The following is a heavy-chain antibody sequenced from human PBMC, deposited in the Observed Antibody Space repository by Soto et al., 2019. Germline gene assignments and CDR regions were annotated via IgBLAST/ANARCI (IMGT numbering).Heavy chain of an antibody. D-gene: IGHD2-21*02. J-gene: IGHJ4*02. V-gene: IGHV4-31*03. Sequence: SETLSLTCTVSGGSISSGGYYWSWIRQHPGKGLEWIGYIYYSGSTYYNPSLKSRVTISVDTSKNQFSLKLSSVTAADTAVYYCAREWVTHPFVYWGQGTLVTVSS. CDR1: GGSISSGGYY. CDR2: IYYSGST. CDR3: AREWVTHPFVY.